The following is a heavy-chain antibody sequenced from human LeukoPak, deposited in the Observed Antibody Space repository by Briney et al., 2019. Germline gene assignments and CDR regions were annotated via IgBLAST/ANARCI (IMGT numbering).Heavy chain of an antibody. CDR1: GFTFNAYA. CDR3: VRDTGSGWDFDY. J-gene: IGHJ4*02. Sequence: PGGPLRLSCAASGFTFNAYAIHWVRQAPGKGLEGVSLVKGDGVTTDYANSVKGRFTVSRDNSKNSLYLQMSNLRTEDTALYYCVRDTGSGWDFDYWGQGTLVTVSS. V-gene: IGHV3-43*02. D-gene: IGHD6-19*01. CDR2: VKGDGVTT.